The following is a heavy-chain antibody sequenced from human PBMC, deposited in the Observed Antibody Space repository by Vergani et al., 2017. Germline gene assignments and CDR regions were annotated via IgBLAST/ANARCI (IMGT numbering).Heavy chain of an antibody. J-gene: IGHJ4*02. V-gene: IGHV3-9*01. CDR2: ISWKSGST. Sequence: EVQLLESGGGLVQPGGSLRLSCAASGFTFSSYDMHWVRQAPGKGLEWVSGISWKSGSTGYADSVKGRFTISRDNAKNSLYLQMNSLRAEDTAVYYCAGDSSGYDLFDYWGQGTLVTVSS. CDR3: AGDSSGYDLFDY. CDR1: GFTFSSYD. D-gene: IGHD3-22*01.